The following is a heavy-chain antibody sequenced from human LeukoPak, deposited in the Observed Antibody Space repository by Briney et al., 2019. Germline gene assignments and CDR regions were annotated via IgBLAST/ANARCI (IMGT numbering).Heavy chain of an antibody. V-gene: IGHV4-59*08. D-gene: IGHD2/OR15-2a*01. J-gene: IGHJ3*02. CDR1: GGPLSTYY. CDR2: INHSGTT. CDR3: VRHEYAWRGAFDI. Sequence: SETLSLTCTVSGGPLSTYYWSWVRQPPGKGLEDIGYINHSGTTDSNPSLKSRVTISVYTSKNHYSLKLPSVTAADTAVYYCVRHEYAWRGAFDIWGQGTMVTVSS.